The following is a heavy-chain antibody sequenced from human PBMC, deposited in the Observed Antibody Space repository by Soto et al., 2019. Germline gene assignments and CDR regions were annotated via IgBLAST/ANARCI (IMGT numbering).Heavy chain of an antibody. V-gene: IGHV3-64D*08. CDR3: VKDRLRHCTSSSCYLLAY. J-gene: IGHJ4*02. Sequence: GETLRLTCSACGLSLSEDTVHWGGQAEEKGLEDISIIDSKVQSTDYAESGEGGVTISTDNSKNTLYLPMKSLITHDTDVYYCVKDRLRHCTSSSCYLLAYWGQGT. D-gene: IGHD2-15*01. CDR2: IDSKVQST. CDR1: GLSLSEDT.